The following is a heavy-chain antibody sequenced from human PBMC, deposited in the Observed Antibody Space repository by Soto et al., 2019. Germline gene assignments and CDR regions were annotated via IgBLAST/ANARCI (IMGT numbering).Heavy chain of an antibody. CDR2: IYSGGST. CDR1: GLTVSSNY. D-gene: IGHD3-10*01. V-gene: IGHV3-53*01. Sequence: GGSLRLSCAASGLTVSSNYMSWVRQAPGKGLEWVSVIYSGGSTYYADSVKGRFTISRDNSKNTLYLQMNSLRAEDTAVYYCARDAHVRGVISLGYWGQGTLVTVSS. CDR3: ARDAHVRGVISLGY. J-gene: IGHJ4*02.